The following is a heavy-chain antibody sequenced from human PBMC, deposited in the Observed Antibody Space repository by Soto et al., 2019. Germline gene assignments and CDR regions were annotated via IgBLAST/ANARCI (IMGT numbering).Heavy chain of an antibody. CDR2: IIPIFGTA. D-gene: IGHD2-21*01. CDR1: GSGFSSYA. J-gene: IGHJ5*02. V-gene: IGHV1-69*13. CDR3: ARDRAYCGGACYFTPFDH. Sequence: SLNVSYQRSGSGFSSYARSWVRQAPGQGLEWMGGIIPIFGTANYAQKFQRRVTITADESTSTAYMELSSLRSEDTAVYYCARDRAYCGGACYFTPFDHWGQATLVTVSS.